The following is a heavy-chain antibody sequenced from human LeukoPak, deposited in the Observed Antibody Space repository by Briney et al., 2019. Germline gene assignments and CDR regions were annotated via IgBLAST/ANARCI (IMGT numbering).Heavy chain of an antibody. J-gene: IGHJ4*02. V-gene: IGHV4-61*01. Sequence: ASETLSLTCSASGVSFSSGIFNWSWIRQPPGEGLEWIAYISDSGGSDYNPSLRGRVTISLDTSKNQFSLRLTSVAAVGTAVYYGARIPAAGTGSDYWGQGTLVTVSS. D-gene: IGHD6-13*01. CDR1: GVSFSSGIFN. CDR3: ARIPAAGTGSDY. CDR2: ISDSGGS.